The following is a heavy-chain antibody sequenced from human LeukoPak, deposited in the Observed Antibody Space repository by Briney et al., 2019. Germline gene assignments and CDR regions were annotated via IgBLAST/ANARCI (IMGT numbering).Heavy chain of an antibody. D-gene: IGHD2-2*01. CDR2: INPNSGGT. CDR3: ARLRCSSTSCYDRRGWFDP. CDR1: GYTFTGYY. V-gene: IGHV1-2*02. J-gene: IGHJ5*02. Sequence: ASVKVSCKASGYTFTGYYMHWVRQAPGQGLEWMGWINPNSGGTNYAQKFQGRVTMTRDTSISTAYMELSRLRSDDTAVYYCARLRCSSTSCYDRRGWFDPWAREPWSPSPQ.